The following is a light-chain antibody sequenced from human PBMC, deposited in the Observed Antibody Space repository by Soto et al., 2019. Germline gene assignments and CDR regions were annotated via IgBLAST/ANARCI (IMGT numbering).Light chain of an antibody. CDR3: AAWGDSLNGRV. CDR1: TSNIGSNT. CDR2: SNN. V-gene: IGLV1-44*01. Sequence: QSVLTQPPSASGTPGQRVTISCSGSTSNIGSNTVNWYQQLPGTAPKLLIYSNNQRPSGVPGRFSGSKSGTSASLAISGLQSEDEADYYCAAWGDSLNGRVFGTGTKLTVL. J-gene: IGLJ1*01.